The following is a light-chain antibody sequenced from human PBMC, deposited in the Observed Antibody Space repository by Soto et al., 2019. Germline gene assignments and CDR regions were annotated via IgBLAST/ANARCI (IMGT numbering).Light chain of an antibody. CDR2: LGS. V-gene: IGKV2-28*01. CDR3: QQYGSSGT. Sequence: DILMTQSPLSLPVTPGEPASISCMSSQSLLHSNGYNYLDWYLQKPGQSPQLLIYLGSNRASGVPDRFSGSGSGTDFTLTISRLEPEDFAVYYCQQYGSSGTFGQGTKVDIK. CDR1: QSLLHSNGYNY. J-gene: IGKJ1*01.